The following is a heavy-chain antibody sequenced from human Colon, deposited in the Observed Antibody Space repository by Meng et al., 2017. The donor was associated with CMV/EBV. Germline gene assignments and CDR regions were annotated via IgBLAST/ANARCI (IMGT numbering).Heavy chain of an antibody. CDR2: IGGAAGVT. CDR1: GFSIGASF. Sequence: LSCVASGFSIGASFVSGSRQAPGKGLEWISYIGGAAGVTYYADSLKGRFTISRDNARQSLYLQMASLRVEDTAIYYCARGRRDIGFDSWGQGALVTVSS. V-gene: IGHV3-11*01. D-gene: IGHD2-15*01. J-gene: IGHJ4*02. CDR3: ARGRRDIGFDS.